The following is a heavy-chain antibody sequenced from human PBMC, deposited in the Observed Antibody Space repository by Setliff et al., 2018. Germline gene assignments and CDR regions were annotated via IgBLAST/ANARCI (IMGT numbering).Heavy chain of an antibody. J-gene: IGHJ6*03. V-gene: IGHV7-4-1*02. CDR3: AKVSGTYPYYYYYYMDV. D-gene: IGHD1-26*01. CDR1: GYTFTKYA. CDR2: INTNTGIP. Sequence: ASVKVSCKASGYTFTKYAMNWVRQAPGQGLEWMGWINTNTGIPTYAQGFTGRFDFSLDTSVSTAYLQSSSLKAEDTAVYYCAKVSGTYPYYYYYYMDVWGKGTTVTV.